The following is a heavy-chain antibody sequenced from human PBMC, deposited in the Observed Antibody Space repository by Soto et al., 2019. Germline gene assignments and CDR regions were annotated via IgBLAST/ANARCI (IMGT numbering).Heavy chain of an antibody. CDR3: ARYHSGWTEGFDY. J-gene: IGHJ4*02. CDR2: ISGSGGSI. Sequence: EVQLLESGGGLVQPGGSLRLSCAASGFTFSSYAMSWVRQAPGKGLEWVSAISGSGGSIYYADSVKGRFTISRDNSKNTLYLQMNSLRAEDTAVYYCARYHSGWTEGFDYWGQGTLVIVSS. V-gene: IGHV3-23*01. CDR1: GFTFSSYA. D-gene: IGHD6-19*01.